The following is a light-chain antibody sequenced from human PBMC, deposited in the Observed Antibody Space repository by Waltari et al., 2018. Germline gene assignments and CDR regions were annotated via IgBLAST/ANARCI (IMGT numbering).Light chain of an antibody. CDR2: DVS. J-gene: IGLJ1*01. CDR1: SSDVGGYKS. CDR3: SSYTSSSTLSYV. Sequence: QSALTQPASVSGSPGPSITIPCTGTSSDVGGYKSFPWYQQHPGKAPKLMIYDVSNRPSGVSNRFSGSKSGNTASLTISGLQAEDEADYYCSSYTSSSTLSYVFGTGTKVTVL. V-gene: IGLV2-14*03.